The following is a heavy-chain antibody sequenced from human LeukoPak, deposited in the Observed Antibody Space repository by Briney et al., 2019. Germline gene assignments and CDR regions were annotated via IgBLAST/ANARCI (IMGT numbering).Heavy chain of an antibody. CDR2: INSDGSTT. CDR1: GFTFSSYW. D-gene: IGHD2-2*01. CDR3: AKESLRVVPSATFDY. V-gene: IGHV3-74*01. J-gene: IGHJ4*02. Sequence: PGGSLRLSCVASGFTFSSYWMHWVRQAPGEGLVWVSRINSDGSTTTYADSVKGRFTISRDNAKNTLYLQMHSLRAEDTAVYYCAKESLRVVPSATFDYWGQGTLVTVSS.